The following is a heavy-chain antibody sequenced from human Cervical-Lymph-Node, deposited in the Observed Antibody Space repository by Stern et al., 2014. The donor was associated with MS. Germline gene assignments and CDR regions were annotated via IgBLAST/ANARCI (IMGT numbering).Heavy chain of an antibody. Sequence: QVQLVESVAAVTKPGASVQVSCKPSAFTFSNYSIHSLRQAPGQRPQRMGRISPKNGDTNYVPKFPGRVTIIRDTPVGFVILVVTRLRLDDTAIYYCAENMDVWGQGTTVTVSS. CDR1: AFTFSNYS. CDR3: AENMDV. V-gene: IGHV1-2*02. J-gene: IGHJ6*02. CDR2: ISPKNGDT.